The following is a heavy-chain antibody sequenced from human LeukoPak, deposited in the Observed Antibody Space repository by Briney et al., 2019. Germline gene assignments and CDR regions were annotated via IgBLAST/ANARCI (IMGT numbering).Heavy chain of an antibody. V-gene: IGHV4-30-4*01. D-gene: IGHD3-10*01. CDR1: GGSISSGDYY. J-gene: IGHJ5*02. Sequence: PSETLSLTCTASGGSISSGDYYWSWIRQPPGKGLEWIGYIYHSGSTYYNPSLKSRVTISVDTSKNQFSLKLSSVTAADTAVYYCARERESYYYGSGSYGPGPFDPWGQGTLVTVSS. CDR3: ARERESYYYGSGSYGPGPFDP. CDR2: IYHSGST.